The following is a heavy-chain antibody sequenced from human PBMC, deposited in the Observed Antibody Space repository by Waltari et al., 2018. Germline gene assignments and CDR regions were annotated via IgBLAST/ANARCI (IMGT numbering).Heavy chain of an antibody. J-gene: IGHJ4*02. CDR3: ARPGRVGGGSLMGLDY. CDR1: AGSISSTSYY. D-gene: IGHD2-15*01. V-gene: IGHV4-39*01. CDR2: FRYNGNT. Sequence: QLQLQESGPALVQPSEPLSLTCSVPAGSISSTSYYWGWIRQPPGTGLEWIGSFRYNGNTYYNPSLKSRVTISVDTSKNQFSLQLTSVTAADTAMYYCARPGRVGGGSLMGLDYWGQGTLVTVSS.